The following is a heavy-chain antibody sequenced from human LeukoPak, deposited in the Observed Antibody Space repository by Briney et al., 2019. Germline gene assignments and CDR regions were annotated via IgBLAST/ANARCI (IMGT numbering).Heavy chain of an antibody. CDR2: IYYSGST. J-gene: IGHJ4*02. CDR3: ARGIVVVTD. Sequence: PSETLSLTCTVSGGSISSSSYYWGWIRQPPGKGLEWIGSIYYSGSTYYNPSLKSRVTISVDTSKNQFSLKLSSVTAADTAVYYCARGIVVVTDWGQGTLVTVSS. CDR1: GGSISSSSYY. D-gene: IGHD2-21*02. V-gene: IGHV4-39*07.